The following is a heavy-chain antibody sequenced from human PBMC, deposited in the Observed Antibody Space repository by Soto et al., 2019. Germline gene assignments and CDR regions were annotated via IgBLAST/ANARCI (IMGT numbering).Heavy chain of an antibody. CDR2: IYSGGST. Sequence: EVQLVESGGGLIQPGGSLRLSCAASGFTVSSNYMSWVRQAPGKGLEWVSVIYSGGSTYYADSVKGRFTISRDNSKNTLYLQMNSLRAEDTAVYYCARGPAFGDPEGWFDPWGQGTLVTVSS. J-gene: IGHJ5*02. CDR1: GFTVSSNY. V-gene: IGHV3-53*01. D-gene: IGHD3-10*01. CDR3: ARGPAFGDPEGWFDP.